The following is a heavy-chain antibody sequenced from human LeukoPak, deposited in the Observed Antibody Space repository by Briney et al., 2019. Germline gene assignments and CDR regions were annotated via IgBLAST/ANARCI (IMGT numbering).Heavy chain of an antibody. CDR1: GFTFSSHW. J-gene: IGHJ6*03. CDR2: IKQDGGET. CDR3: ARESNYLGRSNYYYYMDV. V-gene: IGHV3-7*01. Sequence: GGSLRLSCAASGFTFSSHWMSWVRQAPGKGLEWVANIKQDGGETYYVDSVKGRFTISRDNTKNSLDLQMNSLRAEDTAVYYCARESNYLGRSNYYYYMDVWGKGTTVTISS. D-gene: IGHD1-7*01.